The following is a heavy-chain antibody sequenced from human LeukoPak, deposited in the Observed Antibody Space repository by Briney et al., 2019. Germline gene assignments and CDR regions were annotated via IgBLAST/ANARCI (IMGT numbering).Heavy chain of an antibody. J-gene: IGHJ3*02. CDR1: GFTFSSYS. V-gene: IGHV3-21*01. Sequence: PGGSLRLSCAASGFTFSSYSMNWVRQAPGKGLEWVSSISSSSSYIYYADSVKGRFTISRDNAKNSLYLQMNSLRAEDTAVYYCARARPLTSYSSGWNDAFDIWGQGTMVTVSS. D-gene: IGHD6-19*01. CDR2: ISSSSSYI. CDR3: ARARPLTSYSSGWNDAFDI.